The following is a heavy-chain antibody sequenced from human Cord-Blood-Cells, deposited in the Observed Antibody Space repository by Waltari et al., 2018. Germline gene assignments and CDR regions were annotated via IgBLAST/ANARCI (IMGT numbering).Heavy chain of an antibody. J-gene: IGHJ3*02. D-gene: IGHD2-2*02. CDR1: GDSVSSNSAA. Sequence: QVQLQQSGPGLVKPSQTLSLTCAISGDSVSSNSAAWNWIRQSPSRGLEWLGRTYYRSKWYKDYAVSVKSRITINPDTSKNQFSLQLNSVTPEDTAVYYCARDRRNCSSTSCYTGAFDIWGQGTMVTVSS. CDR3: ARDRRNCSSTSCYTGAFDI. CDR2: TYYRSKWYK. V-gene: IGHV6-1*01.